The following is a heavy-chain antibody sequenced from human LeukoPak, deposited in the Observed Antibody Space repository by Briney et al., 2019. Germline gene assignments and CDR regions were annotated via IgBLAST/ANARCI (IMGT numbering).Heavy chain of an antibody. CDR3: AKSETYGSGNSPYYYYYYMDL. Sequence: GGYLRLSCAASGFTFSSYVMTWVRQAPGKGLEWVSAISGSGGSTYYADSVKGRFTISRDNSKNTLYLQMKSLRAEDTAVYYCAKSETYGSGNSPYYYYYYMDLWGKGTTVTVSS. CDR1: GFTFSSYV. CDR2: ISGSGGST. V-gene: IGHV3-23*01. D-gene: IGHD3-10*01. J-gene: IGHJ6*03.